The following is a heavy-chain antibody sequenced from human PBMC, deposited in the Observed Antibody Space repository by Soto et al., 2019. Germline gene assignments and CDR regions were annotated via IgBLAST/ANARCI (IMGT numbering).Heavy chain of an antibody. CDR3: ARWSGYDYYFDC. V-gene: IGHV1-3*01. D-gene: IGHD5-12*01. J-gene: IGHJ4*02. CDR1: GYTFNNYA. Sequence: QVQLVQSGAEVKKPGASVKVSCEASGYTFNNYAMHWVRQAPGQRLEWMGYISGGNGNTKYSEKLEGRVAITRDTSASTDYLALSSLSSEDTAVYYCARWSGYDYYFDCWGQGTLVIVSS. CDR2: ISGGNGNT.